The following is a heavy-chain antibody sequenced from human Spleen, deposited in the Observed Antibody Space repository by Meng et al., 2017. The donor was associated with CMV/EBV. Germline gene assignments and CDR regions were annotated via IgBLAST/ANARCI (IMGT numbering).Heavy chain of an antibody. CDR1: GGSISSSSYY. D-gene: IGHD2-2*02. Sequence: SETLSLTCTVSGGSISSSSYYWGWIRQPPGKGPECIGSIFYHGTTYDNPSLKSRVTISVDPSKNQLSLRLNSVTAADTAVYYCARQEVVPGAIGAFDIWGRGTMVTVSS. CDR3: ARQEVVPGAIGAFDI. CDR2: IFYHGTT. V-gene: IGHV4-39*07. J-gene: IGHJ3*02.